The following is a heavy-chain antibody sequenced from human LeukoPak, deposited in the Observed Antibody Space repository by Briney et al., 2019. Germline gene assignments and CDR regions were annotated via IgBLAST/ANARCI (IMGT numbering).Heavy chain of an antibody. J-gene: IGHJ4*02. V-gene: IGHV1-18*01. CDR1: GYTFTSYG. Sequence: ASVTVSCKASGYTFTSYGISWVRQAPGQGLEWMGRISAYNGNTNYAQKLQGRVTMSTDTSTSTAYMGLRSLRSDDTAVYYCARVSLVISLFDYWGQGTLVTVSS. CDR2: ISAYNGNT. D-gene: IGHD3-10*01. CDR3: ARVSLVISLFDY.